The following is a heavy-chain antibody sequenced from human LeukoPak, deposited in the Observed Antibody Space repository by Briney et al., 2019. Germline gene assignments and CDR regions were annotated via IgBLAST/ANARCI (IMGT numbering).Heavy chain of an antibody. CDR1: GYTFTGYY. V-gene: IGHV1-2*06. D-gene: IGHD2-15*01. CDR3: ARGYYCSGGSCYSGCFDN. CDR2: INPNSGGT. J-gene: IGHJ4*02. Sequence: ASVKVSCKASGYTFTGYYMHWVRQAPGQGLEWMGRINPNSGGTNYAQKFQGRVTMTRDTSISTAYMELSRLRSDDTAVYYCARGYYCSGGSCYSGCFDNWGQGTLVTVSS.